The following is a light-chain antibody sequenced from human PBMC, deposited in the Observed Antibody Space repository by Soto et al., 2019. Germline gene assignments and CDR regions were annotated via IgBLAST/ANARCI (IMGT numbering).Light chain of an antibody. J-gene: IGLJ1*01. Sequence: QSALTQPPSASGSPVQSVTISCTGTSSDVGGYNYVSWYQQHPGKAPKLMIYEVSKRPSGVPDRFSGSKSGNTASLTVSGLQAEDEADYYCSSYAASNNFVFGTGTKVTVL. CDR1: SSDVGGYNY. V-gene: IGLV2-8*01. CDR2: EVS. CDR3: SSYAASNNFV.